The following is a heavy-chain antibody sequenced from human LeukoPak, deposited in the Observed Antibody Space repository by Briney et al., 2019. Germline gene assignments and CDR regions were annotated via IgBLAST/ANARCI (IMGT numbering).Heavy chain of an antibody. CDR2: ISYDGSNK. Sequence: GGSLRLSCAASGFTFSSYAMHWVRQAPGKGLEWVAVISYDGSNKYYADSVKGRFTISRDNSKNALYLQMNSLRAEDTAVYYCARDMVHQRANYYYYYMDVWGKGTTVTVSS. D-gene: IGHD4/OR15-4a*01. V-gene: IGHV3-30*04. CDR1: GFTFSSYA. J-gene: IGHJ6*03. CDR3: ARDMVHQRANYYYYYMDV.